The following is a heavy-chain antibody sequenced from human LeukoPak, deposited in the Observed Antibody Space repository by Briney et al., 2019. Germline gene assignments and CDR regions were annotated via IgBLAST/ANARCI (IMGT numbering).Heavy chain of an antibody. Sequence: SQTLSLTCAISGDSVSSNSAAWSWIRQSPSRGLEWLGRTYFRSKWYNDSALSAKSRISIKPDTSKNQFSLQLNSVTPEDTAFYYCARDRGYSGYDTWGQGTLVTVSS. J-gene: IGHJ5*02. CDR2: TYFRSKWYN. V-gene: IGHV6-1*01. D-gene: IGHD5-12*01. CDR3: ARDRGYSGYDT. CDR1: GDSVSSNSAA.